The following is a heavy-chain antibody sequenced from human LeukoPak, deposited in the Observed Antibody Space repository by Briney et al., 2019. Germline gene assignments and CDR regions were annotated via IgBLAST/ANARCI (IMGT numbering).Heavy chain of an antibody. Sequence: PSETLSLTCTVSGGSISSSSYYWGWIRRPPGKGLEWIGSIYYSGSTYYNPSLKSRVTISVDTSKNQFSLKLSSVTAADTAVYYCARHVTNDYVWGSPPDYWGQGTLVTVSS. D-gene: IGHD3-16*01. J-gene: IGHJ4*02. CDR2: IYYSGST. CDR1: GGSISSSSYY. CDR3: ARHVTNDYVWGSPPDY. V-gene: IGHV4-39*01.